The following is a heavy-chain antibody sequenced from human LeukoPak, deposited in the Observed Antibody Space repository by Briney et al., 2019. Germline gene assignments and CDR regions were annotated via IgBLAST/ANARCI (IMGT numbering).Heavy chain of an antibody. CDR3: ARGYSYRADAFDI. Sequence: PSETLSLTCTVSGGSISSYYWSWIQQPPGKGLEWIGYIYYSGSTNYNPSLKSRVTISVDTSKNQFSLKLSSVTAADTAVYYCARGYSYRADAFDIWGQGTMVTVSS. CDR1: GGSISSYY. V-gene: IGHV4-59*01. CDR2: IYYSGST. D-gene: IGHD5-18*01. J-gene: IGHJ3*02.